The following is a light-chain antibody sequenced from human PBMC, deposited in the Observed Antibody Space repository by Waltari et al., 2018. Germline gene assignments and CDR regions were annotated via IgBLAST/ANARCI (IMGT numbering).Light chain of an antibody. J-gene: IGKJ2*01. CDR1: QRVLYSSNNKNY. CDR2: WAS. V-gene: IGKV4-1*01. Sequence: DIVMTQSPDSLAVSLCERATIHCKSSQRVLYSSNNKNYLAWYQQKPGQPPKLLISWASTRDSGVPDRFSGSGSGTDFTLTISSLQAEDVAVYYCQEYYSTPLTFGQGTKLEIK. CDR3: QEYYSTPLT.